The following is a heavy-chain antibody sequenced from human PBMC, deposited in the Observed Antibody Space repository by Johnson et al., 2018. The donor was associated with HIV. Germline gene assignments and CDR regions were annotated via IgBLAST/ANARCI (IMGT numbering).Heavy chain of an antibody. V-gene: IGHV3-53*01. D-gene: IGHD5-18*01. CDR2: INSDGSGT. Sequence: VQLVESGGGLIQPGGSLRLSCAASGFTVSSNYMSWVRQAPGKGLVWVSRINSDGSGTSYADSVKGRFTISRDNSKNTLHLQMNSLRAEDTAVYYCARDLDTAMVTCAFDIWGQGTMVTVSS. J-gene: IGHJ3*02. CDR1: GFTVSSNY. CDR3: ARDLDTAMVTCAFDI.